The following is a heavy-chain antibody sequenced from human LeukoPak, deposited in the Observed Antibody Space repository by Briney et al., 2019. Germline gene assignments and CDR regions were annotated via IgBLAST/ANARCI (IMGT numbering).Heavy chain of an antibody. J-gene: IGHJ4*02. V-gene: IGHV4-34*01. D-gene: IGHD1-14*01. CDR1: GGSFSGYY. CDR2: INHSGST. Sequence: SETLSLTCAVYGGSFSGYYWSWIRQPPGKGLEWIGEINHSGSTNYNPSLKSRVTISVDTSKNQFSLELSSVTAADTAVYYCARGRTLDYWGQGTLVTVSS. CDR3: ARGRTLDY.